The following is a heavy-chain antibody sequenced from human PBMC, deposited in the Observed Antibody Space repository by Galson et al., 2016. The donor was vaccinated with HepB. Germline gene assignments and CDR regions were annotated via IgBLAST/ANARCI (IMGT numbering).Heavy chain of an antibody. CDR1: GGSLDNSY. Sequence: SETLSLTCTVSGGSLDNSYWNWIRQPPGKGLEWIGYVYYSGTTNYNPSLKGRVTMSVDTSKNQVFLNLTSVTAADTAFYFCARESLGLTSTAFSVWGQGTMVTVSS. V-gene: IGHV4-59*01. D-gene: IGHD5/OR15-5a*01. J-gene: IGHJ3*01. CDR2: VYYSGTT. CDR3: ARESLGLTSTAFSV.